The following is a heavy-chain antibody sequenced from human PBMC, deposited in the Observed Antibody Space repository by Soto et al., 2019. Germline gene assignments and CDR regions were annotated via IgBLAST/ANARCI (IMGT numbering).Heavy chain of an antibody. CDR2: ISGGGNNA. V-gene: IGHV3-23*01. J-gene: IGHJ4*02. D-gene: IGHD6-6*01. Sequence: LRLSCAASGFTFSSYAMNWVRQAPGKGLEWVSAISGGGNNAYYADSVKGRFTISRDNSKNTLYLQMNSLRAEDTAVYYCAKDLRGVTSRPYFDFWGQGTLVTVSS. CDR1: GFTFSSYA. CDR3: AKDLRGVTSRPYFDF.